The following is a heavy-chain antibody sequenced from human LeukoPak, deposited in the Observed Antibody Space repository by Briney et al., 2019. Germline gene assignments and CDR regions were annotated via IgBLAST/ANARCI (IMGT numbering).Heavy chain of an antibody. J-gene: IGHJ4*02. CDR3: TTEHEYSSGWDY. V-gene: IGHV3-15*01. CDR1: GFTFSSYW. Sequence: GGSLRLSCAASGFTFSSYWMSWVRQAPGKGLEWVGRIKSKTDGGTTDYAAPVKGRFTISRDDSKNTLYLQMNSLKTEDTAVYYCTTEHEYSSGWDYWGQGTLVTVSS. CDR2: IKSKTDGGTT. D-gene: IGHD6-19*01.